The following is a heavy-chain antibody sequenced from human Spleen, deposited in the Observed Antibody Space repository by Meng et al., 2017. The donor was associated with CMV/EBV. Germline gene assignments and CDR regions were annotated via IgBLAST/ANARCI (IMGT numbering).Heavy chain of an antibody. Sequence: GESLKISCAASGFTFSSYAMSWVRQAPGKGLEWVSAISGSGGSTYYADSVKGRFTISRDNSKNTLYLQMNSLRVEDTAVYYCARFGGEWERLPGDYWGPGILVTVSS. D-gene: IGHD1-26*01. J-gene: IGHJ4*02. CDR2: ISGSGGST. CDR3: ARFGGEWERLPGDY. V-gene: IGHV3-23*01. CDR1: GFTFSSYA.